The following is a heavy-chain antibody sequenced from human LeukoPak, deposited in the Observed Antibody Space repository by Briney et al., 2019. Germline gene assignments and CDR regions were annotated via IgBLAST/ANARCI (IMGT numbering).Heavy chain of an antibody. J-gene: IGHJ6*03. CDR2: MNPNRGNT. CDR3: ARGAKDYGGYVAYYYYYYMDV. V-gene: IGHV1-8*01. Sequence: ASVKVSCKASGYTYTSYDINWVRQATGQRLEGMGWMNPNRGNTGYAQKFQGRVTITRNTSISTAYMELSSLRSEDTAVYYCARGAKDYGGYVAYYYYYYMDVWGKGTTVTVYS. CDR1: GYTYTSYD. D-gene: IGHD4-17*01.